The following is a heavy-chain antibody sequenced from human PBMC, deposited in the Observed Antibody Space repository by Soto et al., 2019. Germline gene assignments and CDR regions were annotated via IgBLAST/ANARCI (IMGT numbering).Heavy chain of an antibody. J-gene: IGHJ6*02. Sequence: GGSLRLSCAASGFTFSRYWMTWVRQAPGKGLEWVSAIGTAGDTYYPGSVKGRFTISRENAKNSLYLQMNSLRAGDTAVYYCARVHGRDYYYGMDVWGQGTTVTVSS. CDR1: GFTFSRYW. V-gene: IGHV3-13*01. CDR3: ARVHGRDYYYGMDV. CDR2: IGTAGDT.